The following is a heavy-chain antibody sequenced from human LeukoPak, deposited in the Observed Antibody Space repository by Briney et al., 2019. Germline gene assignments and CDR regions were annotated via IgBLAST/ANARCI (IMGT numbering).Heavy chain of an antibody. CDR3: ARVNEGAAGTCYYYYYYMDV. CDR1: GYTFTSYY. D-gene: IGHD6-13*01. J-gene: IGHJ6*03. CDR2: INPSGGST. V-gene: IGHV1-46*01. Sequence: ASVKVSCKASGYTFTSYYMHWVRQAPGQGLEWMGIINPSGGSTSYAQKLQGRVTMTTDTSTSTAYMELRSLRSDDTAVYYRARVNEGAAGTCYYYYYYMDVWGKGTTVTVSS.